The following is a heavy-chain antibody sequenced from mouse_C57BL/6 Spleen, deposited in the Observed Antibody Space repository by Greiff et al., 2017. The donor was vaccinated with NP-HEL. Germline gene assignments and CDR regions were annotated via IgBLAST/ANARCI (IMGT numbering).Heavy chain of an antibody. CDR2: IYPGDGDT. CDR1: GYAFSSSW. V-gene: IGHV1-82*01. J-gene: IGHJ2*01. CDR3: ARKDTFDY. Sequence: QVQLQQSGPELVKPGASVKISCKASGYAFSSSWMNWVKQRPGEGLVWIGRIYPGDGDTNYNGKFKGKATLTAATSSSTAYMQLSSLTSEDSAVYFCARKDTFDYWGQGTTLTVSS.